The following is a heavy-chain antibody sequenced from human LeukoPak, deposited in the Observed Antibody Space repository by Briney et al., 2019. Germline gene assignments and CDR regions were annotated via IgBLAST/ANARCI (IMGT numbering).Heavy chain of an antibody. V-gene: IGHV3-66*01. CDR2: IYIGGST. D-gene: IGHD4-17*01. CDR1: GFTVSSNY. CDR3: ARVTDGDYPAY. Sequence: PGGSLRLSCAASGFTVSSNYMTWVRQAPGKGLEWVSLIYIGGSTYYADSVKGRFTISRDNSKNTLYLQMSSLRAEDTAVYYCARVTDGDYPAYWGQRPLLTVSS. J-gene: IGHJ4*02.